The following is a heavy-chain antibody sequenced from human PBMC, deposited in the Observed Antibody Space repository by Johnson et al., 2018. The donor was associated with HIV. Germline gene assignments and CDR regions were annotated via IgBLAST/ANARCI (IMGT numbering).Heavy chain of an antibody. J-gene: IGHJ3*02. V-gene: IGHV3-13*01. CDR3: ARAYSGSYINDAFDI. CDR2: IGTAGDT. D-gene: IGHD1-26*01. CDR1: GFTFDDYA. Sequence: MLLVESGGGLVKPGRSLRLSCAASGFTFDDYAMSWVRQAPGKGLEWVSAIGTAGDTYYPGSVKGRFTISRENAKNSLYLQMNSLRAGDTAVYYCARAYSGSYINDAFDIWGQGTMVTVSS.